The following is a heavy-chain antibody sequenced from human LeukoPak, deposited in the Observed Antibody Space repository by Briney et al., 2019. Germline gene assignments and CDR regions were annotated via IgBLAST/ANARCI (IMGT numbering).Heavy chain of an antibody. CDR1: GFTFSSYG. Sequence: GRSLRLPCAASGFTFSSYGMHWVRQAPGKGLEWVAFIRYDGSNKYYADSVKGRFTISRDNSKNTLYLQMNSLRAEDTAVYYCARAYCSGGSCYPYYYYMDVWGKGTTVTISS. V-gene: IGHV3-30*02. CDR3: ARAYCSGGSCYPYYYYMDV. J-gene: IGHJ6*03. D-gene: IGHD2-15*01. CDR2: IRYDGSNK.